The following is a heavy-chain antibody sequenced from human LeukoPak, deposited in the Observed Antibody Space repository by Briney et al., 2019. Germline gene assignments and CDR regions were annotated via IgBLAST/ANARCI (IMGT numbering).Heavy chain of an antibody. CDR2: IIPIFGTA. CDR1: GGTFSSYG. Sequence: SVKVSCKASGGTFSSYGISWVRQAPGQGLEWMRGIIPIFGTANYAQKFQGRVTITADESTSTAYMELSSLRSEDTAVYYCARGYRPGAAGTRVDYWGQGTLVTVSS. D-gene: IGHD6-13*01. CDR3: ARGYRPGAAGTRVDY. V-gene: IGHV1-69*13. J-gene: IGHJ4*02.